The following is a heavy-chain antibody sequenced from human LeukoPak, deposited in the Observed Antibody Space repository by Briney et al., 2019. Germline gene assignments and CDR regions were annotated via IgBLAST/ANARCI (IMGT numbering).Heavy chain of an antibody. V-gene: IGHV4-59*01. D-gene: IGHD3-22*01. Sequence: SETLSLTCPVSGGSISSYYWSWIRQPPGKGLEWIGYIYYSGSTNYNPSLKSRVTISVDTSKNQFSLKLSSVTAADTAVYYCARHRPYYYDSSGYEDWGQGTLVTVSS. CDR3: ARHRPYYYDSSGYED. CDR2: IYYSGST. J-gene: IGHJ4*02. CDR1: GGSISSYY.